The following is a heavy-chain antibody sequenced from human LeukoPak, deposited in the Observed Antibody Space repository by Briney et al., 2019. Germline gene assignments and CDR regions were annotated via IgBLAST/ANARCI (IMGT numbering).Heavy chain of an antibody. D-gene: IGHD3-16*02. Sequence: GGSLRLSCAASGFTFSSYAMSWARQAPGKGLEWVSAISGSGGSTYYADSVKGRFTISRDNSKNTLYLQMNSLRAEDTAVYYRAKDSAYYDYVWGSYRPPEDAFDIWGQGTMVTVSS. V-gene: IGHV3-23*01. CDR2: ISGSGGST. CDR1: GFTFSSYA. CDR3: AKDSAYYDYVWGSYRPPEDAFDI. J-gene: IGHJ3*02.